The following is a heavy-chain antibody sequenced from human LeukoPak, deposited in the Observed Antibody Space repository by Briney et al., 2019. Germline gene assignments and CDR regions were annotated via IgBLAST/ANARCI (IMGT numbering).Heavy chain of an antibody. V-gene: IGHV4-4*07. CDR2: IYTSGST. D-gene: IGHD6-19*01. J-gene: IGHJ6*02. CDR3: AREMGEQCLRNYYYYGMDV. Sequence: SEILSLTCTVSGGSISSYYWGWIRQPAGKGLEWIGRIYTSGSTNYNPSLKSRVTMSVDTSKNQFSLKLSSVTAADTAVYYCAREMGEQCLRNYYYYGMDVWGQGTTVTVSS. CDR1: GGSISSYY.